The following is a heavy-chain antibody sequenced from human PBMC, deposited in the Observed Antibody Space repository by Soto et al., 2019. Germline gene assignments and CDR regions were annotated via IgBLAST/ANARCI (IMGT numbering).Heavy chain of an antibody. Sequence: ITLKESGPTLVKPTQTLTLTCTFSGFSLSTSGVGVGWIRQPPGKALEWLALIYWDDDKRYSPSLKSRLTITKDTSKNQVVLTMTNMDPVDTATYYCAHSTIKYCSSTSCPTYYFDYWGQGTLVTVSS. J-gene: IGHJ4*02. CDR3: AHSTIKYCSSTSCPTYYFDY. CDR2: IYWDDDK. V-gene: IGHV2-5*02. D-gene: IGHD2-2*01. CDR1: GFSLSTSGVG.